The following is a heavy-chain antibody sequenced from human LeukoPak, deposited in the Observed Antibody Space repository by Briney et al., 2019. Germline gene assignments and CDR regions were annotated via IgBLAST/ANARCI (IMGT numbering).Heavy chain of an antibody. CDR1: GYSFTSYW. CDR2: IYPGDSDT. Sequence: GESLKISCKGSGYSFTSYWIGWVRQMPGKGLEWMGIIYPGDSDTRYSPSFQGQVTISADKPISTAYLQWSSLKASDTAMYYCARHPIVVVPAAFHPYYYYYMDVWGKGTTVTVSS. CDR3: ARHPIVVVPAAFHPYYYYYMDV. D-gene: IGHD2-2*01. V-gene: IGHV5-51*01. J-gene: IGHJ6*03.